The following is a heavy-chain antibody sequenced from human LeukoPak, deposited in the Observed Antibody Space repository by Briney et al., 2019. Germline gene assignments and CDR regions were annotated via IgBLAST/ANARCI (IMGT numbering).Heavy chain of an antibody. CDR1: GFTFSSYS. CDR3: ARASGGGYYFDY. Sequence: PGGSLRLSCAASGFTFSSYSMNWVRQAPGKGLEWVSSISSCSTYIYYADSVKGRFTISRDNAKNSLYLQMNSLRAEDTAVYYCARASGGGYYFDYWGQGTLVTVSS. D-gene: IGHD2-15*01. V-gene: IGHV3-21*01. J-gene: IGHJ4*02. CDR2: ISSCSTYI.